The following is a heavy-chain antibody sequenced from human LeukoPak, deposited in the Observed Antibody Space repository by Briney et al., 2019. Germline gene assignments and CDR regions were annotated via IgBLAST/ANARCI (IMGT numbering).Heavy chain of an antibody. D-gene: IGHD3-22*01. CDR2: ISGSGGST. V-gene: IGHV3-23*01. CDR3: AKSDNSDYYLGGAFDI. Sequence: GGSLRLSCAASGFIFSSYAMSWVRQAPGKGLEWVSGISGSGGSTYYADSVKGRFTISRDNSKNTVYLQMNSLRAEDTAVYYCAKSDNSDYYLGGAFDIWGQGTMVTVSS. CDR1: GFIFSSYA. J-gene: IGHJ3*02.